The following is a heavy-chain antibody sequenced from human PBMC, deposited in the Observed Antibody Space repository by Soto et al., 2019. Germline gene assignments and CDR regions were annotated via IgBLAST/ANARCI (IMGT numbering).Heavy chain of an antibody. J-gene: IGHJ3*02. CDR1: RYTFTSYG. CDR3: AREAGRFSGYDDAFDI. CDR2: INPGNGKV. D-gene: IGHD5-12*01. V-gene: IGHV1-3*01. Sequence: QVQLVQSGTEVKRPGASVQVSCRASRYTFTSYGLHWARQAPGQRLEWMGWINPGNGKVKYSQKFQGRFIIIRDTSASTASMELISLTYEDTAVYFCAREAGRFSGYDDAFDIWGQGTMVTVSS.